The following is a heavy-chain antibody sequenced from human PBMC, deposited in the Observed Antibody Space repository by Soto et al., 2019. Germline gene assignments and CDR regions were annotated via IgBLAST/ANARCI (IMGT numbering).Heavy chain of an antibody. CDR2: IYYSGST. Sequence: TVSGGSISSGDYYWSWIRQPPGKGLEWIGYIYYSGSTYYNPSLKSRVTISVDTSKNQFSLKLSSVTAADTAVYYCARDRGITGTQSVPYYYGMDVWGQGTTVTVSS. J-gene: IGHJ6*02. V-gene: IGHV4-30-4*01. D-gene: IGHD1-20*01. CDR3: ARDRGITGTQSVPYYYGMDV. CDR1: GGSISSGDYY.